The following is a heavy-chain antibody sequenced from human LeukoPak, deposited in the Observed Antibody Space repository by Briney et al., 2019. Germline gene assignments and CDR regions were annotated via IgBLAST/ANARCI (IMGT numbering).Heavy chain of an antibody. J-gene: IGHJ4*02. CDR3: ARHGRWNSGTYSFDY. D-gene: IGHD1-26*01. CDR1: GGSISSYY. V-gene: IGHV4-59*08. CDR2: IYYSGST. Sequence: SETLSLTCTVSGGSISSYYWSWIRQPPGKGLEWNGYIYYSGSTTYNPSLKSRVTISVDTSKNQFSLKLTSVTAADTAVYYCARHGRWNSGTYSFDYWGQGTLVTVSS.